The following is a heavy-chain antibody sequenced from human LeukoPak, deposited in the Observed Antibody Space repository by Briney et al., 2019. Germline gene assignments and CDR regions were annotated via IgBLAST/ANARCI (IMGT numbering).Heavy chain of an antibody. V-gene: IGHV4-38-2*02. D-gene: IGHD3-22*01. CDR3: AREKRDYYDSSGYYLSWFDP. CDR1: GYSISSGYY. J-gene: IGHJ5*02. CDR2: IYHSGST. Sequence: SETLSLTCTVSGYSISSGYYWGWIRQPPGKGLEWIGSIYHSGSTYYNPSLKSRVTISVDTSKNRFSLKLSSVTAADTAVYYCAREKRDYYDSSGYYLSWFDPWGQGTLVTVSS.